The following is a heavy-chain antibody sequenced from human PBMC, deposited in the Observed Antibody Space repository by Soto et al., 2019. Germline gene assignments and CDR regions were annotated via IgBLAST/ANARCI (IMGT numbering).Heavy chain of an antibody. V-gene: IGHV1-58*01. CDR3: AADPVGSSGWYDGMDV. CDR1: GFTFTSSA. D-gene: IGHD6-19*01. J-gene: IGHJ6*02. Sequence: QMQLVQSGPEVKKPGTSVKVSCKASGFTFTSSAVQWVRQARGQRLEWIGWIVVGSGNTNYAQKFQERVTITXXMXTXXAYMELSSLRSEDTAVYYCAADPVGSSGWYDGMDVWGQGTTVTVSS. CDR2: IVVGSGNT.